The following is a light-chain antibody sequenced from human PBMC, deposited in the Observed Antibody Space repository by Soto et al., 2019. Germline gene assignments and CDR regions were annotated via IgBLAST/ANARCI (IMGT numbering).Light chain of an antibody. J-gene: IGLJ2*01. CDR3: QSYASSLIVV. CDR2: GNS. Sequence: QSVLTQPPSVSGAPGQRVTISCTGISSNIGAGYDVHWYQQLPGTAPKLLIYGNSNRPSGVPDRFSGSKAGTSASLAITGLQAEDEADYYCQSYASSLIVVFGGGTKLTVL. CDR1: SSNIGAGYD. V-gene: IGLV1-40*01.